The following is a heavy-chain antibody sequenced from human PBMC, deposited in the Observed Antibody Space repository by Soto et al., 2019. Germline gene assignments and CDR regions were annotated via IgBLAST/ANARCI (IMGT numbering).Heavy chain of an antibody. Sequence: ASVKVSCKASGYTFTSYDINWVRQATGQGLEWMGWMNPNSGNTGYAQKFQGRVTMTRNTSISTAYMELSSLRSEDTAVYYCARESSGSFVYYYYYMDVWGKGTTVTVSS. V-gene: IGHV1-8*01. D-gene: IGHD3-10*01. CDR3: ARESSGSFVYYYYYMDV. J-gene: IGHJ6*03. CDR2: MNPNSGNT. CDR1: GYTFTSYD.